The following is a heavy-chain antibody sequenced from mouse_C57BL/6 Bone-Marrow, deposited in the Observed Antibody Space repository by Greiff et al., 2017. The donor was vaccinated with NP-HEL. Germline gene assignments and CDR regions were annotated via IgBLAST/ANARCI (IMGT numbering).Heavy chain of an antibody. Sequence: VQLKESGGGLVKPGGSLKLSCAASGFTFSDYGMHWVRQAPEKGLEWVAYISSGSSTIYYADTVKGRFTISRVNAKYTLFLQMTSLRSEDTAMYYCARSLFAYWGQGTMVTVSA. CDR2: ISSGSSTI. CDR1: GFTFSDYG. J-gene: IGHJ3*01. V-gene: IGHV5-17*01. CDR3: ARSLFAY. D-gene: IGHD6-2*01.